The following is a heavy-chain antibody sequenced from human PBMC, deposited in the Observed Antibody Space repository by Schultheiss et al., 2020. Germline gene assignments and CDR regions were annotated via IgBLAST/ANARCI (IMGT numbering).Heavy chain of an antibody. D-gene: IGHD1-26*01. CDR1: GYSISSGYY. J-gene: IGHJ5*02. CDR2: IYHSGST. V-gene: IGHV4-38-2*02. Sequence: SETLSLTCAVSGYSISSGYYWGWIRQPPGKGLEWIGSIYHSGSTNYNPSLKSRVTISVDKSKNQFSLKLSSVTAADTAVYYCAREGVGATLCFDPWGQGTLVTVSS. CDR3: AREGVGATLCFDP.